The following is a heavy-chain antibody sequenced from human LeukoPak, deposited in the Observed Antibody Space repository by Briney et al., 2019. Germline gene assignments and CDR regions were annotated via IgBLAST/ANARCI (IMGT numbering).Heavy chain of an antibody. CDR1: GGSFGNYY. CDR2: INRGGNT. J-gene: IGHJ5*02. V-gene: IGHV4-34*01. Sequence: PSETLSLTCTVYGGSFGNYYWSWIRQPPGKGLEWIGEINRGGNTNSNPSLESRVTISVDTSKNQFSLKLSSVTAADTAVYYCARGQYDFWRGWFDPWGQGTLVTVSS. CDR3: ARGQYDFWRGWFDP. D-gene: IGHD3-3*01.